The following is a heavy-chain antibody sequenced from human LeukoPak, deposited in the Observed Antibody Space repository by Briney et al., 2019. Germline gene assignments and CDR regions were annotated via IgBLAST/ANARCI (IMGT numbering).Heavy chain of an antibody. J-gene: IGHJ4*02. Sequence: GGSLRLSCAASGFTFSSYGMHWVRQAPGKGLEWVAVISYDGSNKYYADFVKGRFTISRDNSKNTLYLQMNSLRAEDTAVYYCAKDRTYYYDSHFDYWGQGTLVTVSS. CDR1: GFTFSSYG. CDR2: ISYDGSNK. CDR3: AKDRTYYYDSHFDY. D-gene: IGHD3-22*01. V-gene: IGHV3-30*18.